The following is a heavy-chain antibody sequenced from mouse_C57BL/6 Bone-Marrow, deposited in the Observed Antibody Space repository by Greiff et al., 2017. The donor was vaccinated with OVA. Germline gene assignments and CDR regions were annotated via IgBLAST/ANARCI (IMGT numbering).Heavy chain of an antibody. CDR3: ARGHYGSSYVNWYFDV. V-gene: IGHV1-18*01. D-gene: IGHD1-1*01. Sequence: VQLQQSGPELVKPGASVKIPCKASGYTFTDYNMDWVKQSHGKSLEWIGDINPNNGGTIYNQKFKGKATLTVDKSSSTAYMELRSLTSEDTAVYYCARGHYGSSYVNWYFDVWGTGTTVTVSS. CDR1: GYTFTDYN. J-gene: IGHJ1*03. CDR2: INPNNGGT.